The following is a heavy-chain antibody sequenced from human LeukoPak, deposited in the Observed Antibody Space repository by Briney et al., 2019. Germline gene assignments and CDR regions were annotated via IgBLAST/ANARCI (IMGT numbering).Heavy chain of an antibody. D-gene: IGHD3-22*01. V-gene: IGHV3-23*01. CDR1: GFTFSSYA. Sequence: GGSLRLSCAASGFTFSSYAMSWVRRAPGKGLEWVSAISGSGGSTYYADSVKGRFTISRDNSKNTLYLQMNSLRAEDTAVYYCATKRASDSSGYQNPYDYWGQGTLVTVSS. CDR3: ATKRASDSSGYQNPYDY. CDR2: ISGSGGST. J-gene: IGHJ4*02.